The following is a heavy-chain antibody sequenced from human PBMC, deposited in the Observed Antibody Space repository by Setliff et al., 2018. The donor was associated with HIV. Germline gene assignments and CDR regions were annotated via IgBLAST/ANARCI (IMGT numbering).Heavy chain of an antibody. CDR2: MSHSGTA. CDR1: GYSISSRYY. CDR3: ANLSVLVDS. J-gene: IGHJ4*02. V-gene: IGHV4-38-2*01. D-gene: IGHD6-6*01. Sequence: SETLSLTCAVSGYSISSRYYWGWIRQPPGKGLEWIGSMSHSGTADYSPSLRSRVTISLDTSKNQFSLKLRSVTAADTAVYYCANLSVLVDSWGQGTLVTVSS.